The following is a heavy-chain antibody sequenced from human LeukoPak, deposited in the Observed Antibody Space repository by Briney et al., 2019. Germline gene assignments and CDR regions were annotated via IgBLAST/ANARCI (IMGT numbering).Heavy chain of an antibody. CDR1: GFTVSSNY. J-gene: IGHJ3*02. Sequence: GGSLRLSCAASGFTVSSNYMSWVRQAPGKGLEWVSVIYSGGSTYYADSVKGRFTISRDNSKNTLYLQMNSLRAEDTAVYYCAKRGPSGSHAFDIWGQGTLVTVSS. V-gene: IGHV3-53*01. CDR3: AKRGPSGSHAFDI. D-gene: IGHD1-26*01. CDR2: IYSGGST.